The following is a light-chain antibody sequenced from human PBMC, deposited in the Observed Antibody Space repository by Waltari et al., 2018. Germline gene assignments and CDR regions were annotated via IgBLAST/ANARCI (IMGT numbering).Light chain of an antibody. CDR3: AAWDDSLNGWV. Sequence: QSVLTQPPSASVTPGQRVTISCSGRNSNIGSNSVNWYQQPPGTAPNLLIYTNKQRPAGVPSRFSGSKSGTAATLAIGGLRSADEADYYCAAWDDSLNGWVFGGGTKLTVL. J-gene: IGLJ3*02. CDR1: NSNIGSNS. CDR2: TNK. V-gene: IGLV1-44*01.